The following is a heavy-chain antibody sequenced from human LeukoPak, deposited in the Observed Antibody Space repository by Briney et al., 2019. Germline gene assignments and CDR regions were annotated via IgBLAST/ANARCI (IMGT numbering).Heavy chain of an antibody. CDR3: AKVPTYYYDSSGYYTDY. CDR1: GFIFSSYA. Sequence: GRSLRLSCAASGFIFSSYAMHWVRQAPGKGLEWVAVISYDGSNKEYADSVKGRFTISRDNSKNTLYLQMNSLRAEDTAVYYCAKVPTYYYDSSGYYTDYWGQGTLVTVSS. V-gene: IGHV3-30*04. J-gene: IGHJ4*02. CDR2: ISYDGSNK. D-gene: IGHD3-22*01.